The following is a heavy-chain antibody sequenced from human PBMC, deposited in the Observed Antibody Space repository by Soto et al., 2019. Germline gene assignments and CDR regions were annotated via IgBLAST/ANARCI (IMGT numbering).Heavy chain of an antibody. D-gene: IGHD4-4*01. J-gene: IGHJ6*03. CDR2: IYYSGST. V-gene: IGHV4-59*01. CDR3: ARTSATVEPHHYYYYMDV. CDR1: GGSISSYY. Sequence: PEETLSLTCTVSGGSISSYYWGWIRQPPGKGLEWIGYIYYSGSTNYNPSLKSRVTISVDTSKNQFSLKLSSVTAADTAVYYCARTSATVEPHHYYYYMDVWGKGTTVTVSS.